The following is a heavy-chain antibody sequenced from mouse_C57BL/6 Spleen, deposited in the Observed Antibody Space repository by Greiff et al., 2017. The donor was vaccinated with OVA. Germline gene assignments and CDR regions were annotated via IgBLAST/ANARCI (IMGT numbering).Heavy chain of an antibody. V-gene: IGHV1-64*01. CDR2: IHPNSGST. CDR1: GYTFTSYW. Sequence: VQLQQPGAELVKPGASVKLSCKASGYTFTSYWMHWVKQRPGQGLEWIGMIHPNSGSTNYNEKFKSKATLTVDKSSSTAYMQLSSLTSEDSAVYYCARAVATPYYFDYWGQGTTLTVSS. CDR3: ARAVATPYYFDY. J-gene: IGHJ2*01. D-gene: IGHD1-1*01.